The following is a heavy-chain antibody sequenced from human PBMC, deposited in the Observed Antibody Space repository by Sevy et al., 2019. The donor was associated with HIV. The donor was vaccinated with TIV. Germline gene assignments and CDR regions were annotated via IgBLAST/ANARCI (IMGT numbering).Heavy chain of an antibody. CDR3: AKRRVQSGLSGGGANYGMDV. CDR2: LIGGGSRT. Sequence: GGSLRLSCAASGFPFSNFAMSWVRQAPGKGLEWVSTLIGGGSRTYYADSVTGRFIISRDNSRKSLYLGMNSLRAEDTAIYYCAKRRVQSGLSGGGANYGMDVCGRGTTVTVSS. J-gene: IGHJ6*02. CDR1: GFPFSNFA. V-gene: IGHV3-23*01. D-gene: IGHD2-8*02.